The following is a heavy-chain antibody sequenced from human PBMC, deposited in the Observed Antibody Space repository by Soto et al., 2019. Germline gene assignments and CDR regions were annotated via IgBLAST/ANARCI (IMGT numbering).Heavy chain of an antibody. CDR1: GFTFSSYA. CDR2: ISGSGGST. J-gene: IGHJ4*02. D-gene: IGHD1-26*01. Sequence: PGGSLRLSCAASGFTFSSYAMSWVRQAPGKGLEWVSAISGSGGSTYYADSVKGRFTISRDNSKNTLYLQMNSLRAEDTAVYYCARDKKRSGSYSGPFDTGGQGPLVTVSS. V-gene: IGHV3-23*01. CDR3: ARDKKRSGSYSGPFDT.